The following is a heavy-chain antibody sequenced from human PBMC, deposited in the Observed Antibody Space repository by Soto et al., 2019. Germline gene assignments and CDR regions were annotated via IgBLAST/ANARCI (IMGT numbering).Heavy chain of an antibody. Sequence: QVQLVQSGAEVKKPGSSVKVSCKASGGTFSSYTISWVRQAPGQGLEWMGRIIPILGIANYAQKFQGRVTITADESTSTAYMELSSLRSEDTAVYYCARSEEVVPAAITWGQGTLVTVSS. V-gene: IGHV1-69*02. J-gene: IGHJ5*02. CDR3: ARSEEVVPAAIT. CDR2: IIPILGIA. D-gene: IGHD2-2*01. CDR1: GGTFSSYT.